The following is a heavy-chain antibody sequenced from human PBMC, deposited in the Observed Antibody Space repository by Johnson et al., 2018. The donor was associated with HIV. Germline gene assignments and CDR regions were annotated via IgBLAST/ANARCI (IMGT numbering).Heavy chain of an antibody. CDR2: IYSGGST. J-gene: IGHJ3*02. V-gene: IGHV3-66*01. CDR1: GFTVSSNY. Sequence: MQLVESGGGLVQPGGSLRLSCAASGFTVSSNYMSWVRQAPGKGLEWVSVIYSGGSTYYADSVKGRFTISRDNSKNTLYLQMNSLRAEDTAVYYCAIETRVGYNWNDGSRAFDIWGQGTMVTVSS. CDR3: AIETRVGYNWNDGSRAFDI. D-gene: IGHD1-1*01.